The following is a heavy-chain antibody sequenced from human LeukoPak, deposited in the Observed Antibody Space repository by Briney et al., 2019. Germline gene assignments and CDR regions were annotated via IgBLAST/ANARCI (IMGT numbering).Heavy chain of an antibody. D-gene: IGHD1-26*01. CDR3: AKDIEYSGSHTTFDY. CDR1: GLTFSSHG. CDR2: ISLDGSKK. V-gene: IGHV3-30*02. Sequence: PGGSLRLSCAASGLTFSSHGFHWVRQAPGKGLEWVTFISLDGSKKSYADSVKGRFTFSRDNSKNTLYLQMNSLRAEDTAVYYCAKDIEYSGSHTTFDYWGQGTLVAVSS. J-gene: IGHJ4*02.